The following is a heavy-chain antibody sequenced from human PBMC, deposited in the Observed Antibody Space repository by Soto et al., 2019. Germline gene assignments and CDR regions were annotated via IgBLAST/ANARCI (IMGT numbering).Heavy chain of an antibody. J-gene: IGHJ5*02. CDR3: AKNIWPQLWSEALDP. Sequence: HPGWSLRLSCASSVFTFISYGMQWVRQAPGKGLEWVAVISYDGSNKYYADSVKGRFTISRDNSKNTLYLQMNSLRAEDTAVYYCAKNIWPQLWSEALDPWGQGTLVTVSS. D-gene: IGHD5-18*01. CDR1: VFTFISYG. V-gene: IGHV3-30*18. CDR2: ISYDGSNK.